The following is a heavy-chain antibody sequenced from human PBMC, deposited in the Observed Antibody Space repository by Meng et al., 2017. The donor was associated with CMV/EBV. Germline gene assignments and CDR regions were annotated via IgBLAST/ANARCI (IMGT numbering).Heavy chain of an antibody. CDR2: INPNSGGT. CDR1: GYTFTGYY. CDR3: ARERGGPNDFWSGYFDP. Sequence: ASVKVSCKASGYTFTGYYMHWVRQAPGQGREWMGWINPNSGGTNYAQKFQGRVTMTRDTSISTAYMELSRLRSDDTAVYYCARERGGPNDFWSGYFDPWGQGTLVTVSS. V-gene: IGHV1-2*02. J-gene: IGHJ5*02. D-gene: IGHD3-3*01.